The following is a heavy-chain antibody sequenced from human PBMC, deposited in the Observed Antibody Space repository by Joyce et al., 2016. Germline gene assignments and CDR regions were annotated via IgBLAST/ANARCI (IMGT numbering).Heavy chain of an antibody. Sequence: EVQLVETGGGMVTPGGSLRLSCAASGFSFSSFRMNWVRQAPGNGLEWVSSISSSSSYIYYADSVKGRFTISRDNAKNSLYLQMNSLRAEDTAVYYCVRDADNLTPYSRVLNAFDIWGQGTMVTVSS. CDR1: GFSFSSFR. D-gene: IGHD6-13*01. J-gene: IGHJ3*02. CDR2: ISSSSSYI. V-gene: IGHV3-21*01. CDR3: VRDADNLTPYSRVLNAFDI.